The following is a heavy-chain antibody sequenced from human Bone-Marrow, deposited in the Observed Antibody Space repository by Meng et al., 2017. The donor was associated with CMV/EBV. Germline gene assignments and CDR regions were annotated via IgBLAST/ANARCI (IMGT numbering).Heavy chain of an antibody. Sequence: SETLSLTCTVSGGSINSYYWSWIRQPPGKGLEWIGYIYYSGITNYNPSLKSRVTISIDTSKNQFSLKLSSVTAADTAVYYCARAERTVTTSNYYYGMDVWGQGPTVTVSS. CDR3: ARAERTVTTSNYYYGMDV. CDR1: GGSINSYY. D-gene: IGHD4-17*01. J-gene: IGHJ6*02. CDR2: IYYSGIT. V-gene: IGHV4-59*01.